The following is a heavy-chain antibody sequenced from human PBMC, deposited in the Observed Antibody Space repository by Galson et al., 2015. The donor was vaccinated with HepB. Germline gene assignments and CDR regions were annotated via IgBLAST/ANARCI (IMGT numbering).Heavy chain of an antibody. CDR2: INPNSGGT. J-gene: IGHJ4*02. D-gene: IGHD3-10*01. Sequence: SVKVSCKASGYTFTGYYMHWVRQAPGQGLEWMGRINPNSGGTNYAQKFQGRVTMTRDTSISTAYMELSRLRSDDTAVYYCAREVGFRETFDYWGQGTLVTVSS. CDR3: AREVGFRETFDY. V-gene: IGHV1-2*06. CDR1: GYTFTGYY.